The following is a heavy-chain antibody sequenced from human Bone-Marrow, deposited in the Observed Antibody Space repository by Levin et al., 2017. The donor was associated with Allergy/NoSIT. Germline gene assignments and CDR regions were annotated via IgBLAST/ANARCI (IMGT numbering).Heavy chain of an antibody. Sequence: SETLSLTCSVSAGSIGDFYWTWVRQTAGTGLEWIGRMHTSQGPIYNPSLRSRLSTSLDTSNNEFSLNLRSVTVADTAQYCWARSDTRSPFKAFDLWGQGILVTVSS. V-gene: IGHV4-4*07. D-gene: IGHD3-3*01. CDR1: AGSIGDFY. CDR2: MHTSQGP. CDR3: ARSDTRSPFKAFDL. J-gene: IGHJ5*02.